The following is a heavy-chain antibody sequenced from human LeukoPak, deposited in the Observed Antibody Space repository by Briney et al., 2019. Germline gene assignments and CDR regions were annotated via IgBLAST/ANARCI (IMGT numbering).Heavy chain of an antibody. V-gene: IGHV3-30*18. CDR1: GFTFSNFG. J-gene: IGHJ4*02. CDR3: AKLHDY. CDR2: ISYDESNK. Sequence: GGSLRLSCAASGFTFSNFGMHWVRQAPGKGLEWVAVISYDESNKYYADSVKGRFTISGDNSKNTLYLQMNSLRAEDTAVYYCAKLHDYWGQGTLVTVSS.